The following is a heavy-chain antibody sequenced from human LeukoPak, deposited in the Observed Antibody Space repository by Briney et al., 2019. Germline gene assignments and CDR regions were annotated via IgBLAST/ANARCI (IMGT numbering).Heavy chain of an antibody. CDR3: ARDKSGSYYYYGMDV. Sequence: GGSLRLSCAASGFTFSSYSMNWVRQAPGKGLEWVSSISSSSSYIYYADSVKGRFTISGDNAKNLLYLQMNSLRAEDTAVYYCARDKSGSYYYYGMDVWGQGTTVTVSS. CDR2: ISSSSSYI. J-gene: IGHJ6*02. D-gene: IGHD1-26*01. V-gene: IGHV3-21*01. CDR1: GFTFSSYS.